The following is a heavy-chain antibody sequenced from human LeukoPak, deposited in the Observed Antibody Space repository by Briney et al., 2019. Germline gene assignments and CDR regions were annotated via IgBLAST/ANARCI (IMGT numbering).Heavy chain of an antibody. V-gene: IGHV3-23*01. Sequence: GGSLRLSCAASGLTFSSYAMSWVRQAPGKGLEWVSAISGSGGSTYYADSVKGRFTISRDNSKNTLYLQMNSLRAEDTAVYYCAKAITYGYNYYFDYWGQGTLVTVSS. J-gene: IGHJ4*02. CDR2: ISGSGGST. D-gene: IGHD5-12*01. CDR1: GLTFSSYA. CDR3: AKAITYGYNYYFDY.